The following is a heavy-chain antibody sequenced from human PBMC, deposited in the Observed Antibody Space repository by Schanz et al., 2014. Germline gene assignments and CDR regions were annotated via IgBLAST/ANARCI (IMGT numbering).Heavy chain of an antibody. J-gene: IGHJ4*02. D-gene: IGHD6-13*01. CDR1: GFVFRTFA. CDR3: ARDGVDAAAGGNY. V-gene: IGHV3-23*01. CDR2: ITGSGSKT. Sequence: EVQLLESGGTVVQPGGSLRVSCAASGFVFRTFAMYWVRQAPGKGLEWVSAITGSGSKTYYADSVKGRFTIARDNSKNTLFLQMDSLRVEDTAVYYCARDGVDAAAGGNYWGQGTLVTVSS.